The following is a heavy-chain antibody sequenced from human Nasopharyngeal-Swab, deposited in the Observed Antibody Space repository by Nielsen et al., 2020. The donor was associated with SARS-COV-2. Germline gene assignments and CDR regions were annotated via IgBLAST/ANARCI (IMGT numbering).Heavy chain of an antibody. CDR2: ISSSGSTI. V-gene: IGHV3-48*03. Sequence: GESLKISCAASGFTFSSYEMNWVRQAPGKGREWVSYISSSGSTIYYADSVKGRFTISRDNAKNSLYLQMNSLRAEDTAVYYCALLYGSGRGYGMDVWGQGTTVTVSS. J-gene: IGHJ6*02. CDR3: ALLYGSGRGYGMDV. CDR1: GFTFSSYE. D-gene: IGHD3-10*01.